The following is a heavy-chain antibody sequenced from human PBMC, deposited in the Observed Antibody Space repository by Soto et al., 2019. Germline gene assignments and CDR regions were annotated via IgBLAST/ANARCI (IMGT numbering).Heavy chain of an antibody. CDR2: IYYSGST. J-gene: IGHJ4*02. V-gene: IGHV4-59*01. CDR1: GGSISSYY. CDR3: ARDSYGDSLDY. Sequence: QVQLQESGPGLVKPSETLSLTCTVSGGSISSYYWSWIRQPPGKGLECIGYIYYSGSTNYNPSLKSRVTISVDTSKNQFSLKLTSVTAVDTAVYYCARDSYGDSLDYWGQGTLVTVSS. D-gene: IGHD4-17*01.